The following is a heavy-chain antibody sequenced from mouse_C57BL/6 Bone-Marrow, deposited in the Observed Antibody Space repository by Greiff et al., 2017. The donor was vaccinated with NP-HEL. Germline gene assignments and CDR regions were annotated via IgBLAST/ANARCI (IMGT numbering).Heavy chain of an antibody. D-gene: IGHD2-3*01. CDR2: IYPRSGNT. CDR3: AREGDGGWFAY. Sequence: QVQLQQSGAELARPGASVKLSCKASGYTFTSYGISWVKQSTGQGLEWIGEIYPRSGNTYYNEKFKGKATLTADKSSSTAYMELRSLTSEDSAVYFCAREGDGGWFAYWGRGTLVTVSA. V-gene: IGHV1-81*01. CDR1: GYTFTSYG. J-gene: IGHJ3*01.